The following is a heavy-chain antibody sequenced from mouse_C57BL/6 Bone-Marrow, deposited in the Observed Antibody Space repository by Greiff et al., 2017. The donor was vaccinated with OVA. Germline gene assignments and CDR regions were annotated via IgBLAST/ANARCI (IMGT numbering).Heavy chain of an antibody. J-gene: IGHJ1*03. Sequence: EVQLQQSGAELVRPGASVKLSCTASGFNIKDDYMHWVKQRPEQGLEWIGWIDPENGDTEYASKFQGKATITADTSSNTAYLQLSSLTSEDTAVYYCTCTTVVARGADWYFDVWGTGTTVTVSS. CDR3: TCTTVVARGADWYFDV. D-gene: IGHD1-1*01. CDR1: GFNIKDDY. V-gene: IGHV14-4*01. CDR2: IDPENGDT.